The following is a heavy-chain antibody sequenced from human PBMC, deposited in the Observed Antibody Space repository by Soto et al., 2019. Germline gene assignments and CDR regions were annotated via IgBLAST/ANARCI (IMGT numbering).Heavy chain of an antibody. CDR3: GRPPLGHGGGSQLDL. Sequence: PSETLSLTCTVSGGSFSKSSYCWGWVRQPPGKGLEWIGHVHYSGSTYYNPSLKSRVTISVDTSTNRCSLKLTSVTPADTAVYYCGRPPLGHGGGSQLDLWGRGTLVTVSS. CDR1: GGSFSKSSYC. CDR2: VHYSGST. J-gene: IGHJ5*02. V-gene: IGHV4-39*01. D-gene: IGHD2-15*01.